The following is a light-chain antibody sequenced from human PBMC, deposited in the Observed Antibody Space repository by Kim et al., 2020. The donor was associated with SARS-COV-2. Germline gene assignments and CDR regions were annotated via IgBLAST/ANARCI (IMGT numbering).Light chain of an antibody. J-gene: IGLJ3*02. Sequence: SVSPGQTASITCAGDKLGDKFVSWYQQRPGQSPLLVIREDTKRPSGIPARFFGSNSGDTATLTISGTQAMDEADYYCQAWDNNIVLFGGGTRLTVL. V-gene: IGLV3-1*01. CDR2: EDT. CDR1: KLGDKF. CDR3: QAWDNNIVL.